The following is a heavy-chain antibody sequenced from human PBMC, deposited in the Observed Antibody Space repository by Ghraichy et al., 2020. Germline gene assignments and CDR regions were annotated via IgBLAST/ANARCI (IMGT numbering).Heavy chain of an antibody. CDR1: GGTFSSYY. CDR3: ARSSLGSSGYYFGGYSFDI. V-gene: IGHV1-69*05. J-gene: IGHJ3*02. CDR2: IIPIFGTA. D-gene: IGHD3-22*01. Sequence: SVKVSCKASGGTFSSYYISWVRQAPGQGLEWMGGIIPIFGTANYAQKFQGRVTITTDKSTCTAYMELSSLRSEDTAVYYCARSSLGSSGYYFGGYSFDIWGQGTMVTVSS.